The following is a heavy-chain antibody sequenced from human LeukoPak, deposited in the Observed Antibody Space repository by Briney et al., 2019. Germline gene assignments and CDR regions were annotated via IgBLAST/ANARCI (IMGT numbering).Heavy chain of an antibody. CDR2: ISYDGSNK. J-gene: IGHJ4*02. D-gene: IGHD3-3*01. CDR1: GFIFSNYP. Sequence: PGGSLRLSCAVSGFIFSNYPMHWVRQAPGKGLEWVAAISYDGSNKYYADSVKGRFTISRDNAKDSLYLQMNSLRAEDTAVYYCARDFWDNLRQLWGQGTLVTVSS. V-gene: IGHV3-30-3*01. CDR3: ARDFWDNLRQL.